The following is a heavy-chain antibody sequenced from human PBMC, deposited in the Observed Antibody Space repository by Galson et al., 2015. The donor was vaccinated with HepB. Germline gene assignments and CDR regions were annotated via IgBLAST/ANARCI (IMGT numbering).Heavy chain of an antibody. J-gene: IGHJ4*02. CDR1: GYTFTTYA. D-gene: IGHD1-26*01. CDR3: ARDRGAYLLPY. V-gene: IGHV1-3*01. Sequence: SVKVSCKASGYTFTTYAIHWVRQAPGQRLEWMGWINGGNGKTKYSQQLQGRVTFTRDTSATTAYMDLNSLRSEDTAVYYCARDRGAYLLPYWGQGTLVTVSS. CDR2: INGGNGKT.